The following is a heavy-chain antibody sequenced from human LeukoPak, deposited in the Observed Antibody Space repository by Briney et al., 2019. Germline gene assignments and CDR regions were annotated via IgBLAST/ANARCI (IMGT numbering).Heavy chain of an antibody. D-gene: IGHD3-16*01. J-gene: IGHJ5*02. CDR1: GFTFSRYA. CDR2: ITNDGSTK. CDR3: ARARPFYDYVWGIST. Sequence: QTGGSLRLSCAASGFTFSRYAVHWVRQAPGKGLQWVAVITNDGSTKHYTDSVKGRFIISRDNSMNTLYLQMNSLRAEDTAVYYCARARPFYDYVWGISTWGQGTLVTVSS. V-gene: IGHV3-30-3*01.